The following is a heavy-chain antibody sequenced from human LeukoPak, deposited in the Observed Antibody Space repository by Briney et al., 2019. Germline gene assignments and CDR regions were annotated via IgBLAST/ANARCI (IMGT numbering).Heavy chain of an antibody. CDR2: IYYSGST. J-gene: IGHJ4*02. D-gene: IGHD3-22*01. V-gene: IGHV4-61*01. CDR3: ARDRGDSSGYFSY. CDR1: GGSVSSGSYY. Sequence: SETLSLTCTVSGGSVSSGSYYWSWIRQPPGKGLGWIGYIYYSGSTNYNPSLKSRVTISVDTSKNQFSLKLSSVTAADTAVYYCARDRGDSSGYFSYWGQGTLVTVSS.